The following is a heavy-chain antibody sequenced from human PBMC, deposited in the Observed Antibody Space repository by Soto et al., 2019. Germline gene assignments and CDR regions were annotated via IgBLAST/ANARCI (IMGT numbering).Heavy chain of an antibody. D-gene: IGHD1-26*01. CDR3: AKDLISWELRSYGMDV. Sequence: GGSLRLSCAASGFTFSSYAMSWVRQAPGKGLEWVSAISGSGGSTYYADSVKGRFTISRDNSKNTLYLQMNSLRAEDTAVYYCAKDLISWELRSYGMDVWGQGTTVTVSS. V-gene: IGHV3-23*01. CDR1: GFTFSSYA. J-gene: IGHJ6*02. CDR2: ISGSGGST.